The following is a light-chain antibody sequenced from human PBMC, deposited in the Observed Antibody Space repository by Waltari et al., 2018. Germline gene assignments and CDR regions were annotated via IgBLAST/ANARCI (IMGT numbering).Light chain of an antibody. V-gene: IGLV2-8*01. CDR2: EVS. J-gene: IGLJ1*01. Sequence: QSALTQPPSASGSPGQSVTISCTGPSSDVGGYNYVSWYQQHPGKAPKPMIYEVSKRPSGVPDRFSGSKSGNTASLTVSGLQAEDEADYYCSSYAGTNNPYVFGTGTKVTVL. CDR3: SSYAGTNNPYV. CDR1: SSDVGGYNY.